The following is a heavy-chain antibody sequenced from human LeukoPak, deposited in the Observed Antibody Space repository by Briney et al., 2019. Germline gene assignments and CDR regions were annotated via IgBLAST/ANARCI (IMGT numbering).Heavy chain of an antibody. D-gene: IGHD6-19*01. Sequence: GGSLRLSCAASGFTFSSYAMSWVRQAPGKGLEWVSAISGSGGSTYYADSVKGRITISRDNSKNTLYLQMNSVRPEDTAIYYCAKDKGSGAYLPDYKYYYMDVWGKGATVTVFS. V-gene: IGHV3-23*01. J-gene: IGHJ6*03. CDR2: ISGSGGST. CDR3: AKDKGSGAYLPDYKYYYMDV. CDR1: GFTFSSYA.